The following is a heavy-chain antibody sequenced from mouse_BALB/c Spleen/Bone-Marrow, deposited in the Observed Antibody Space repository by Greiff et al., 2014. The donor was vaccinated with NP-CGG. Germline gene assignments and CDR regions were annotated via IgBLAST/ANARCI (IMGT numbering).Heavy chain of an antibody. CDR3: ARAGYGNFYAMDY. D-gene: IGHD2-10*02. J-gene: IGHJ4*01. Sequence: VQLQQSGPGLAKPSQSLSLTCSVTGYSITSGYYWNWIRQFPGNKLEWMGYISYDGSNNYNPSLKNRISITRDTSKNQFFLKLNSVTTEDTATYYCARAGYGNFYAMDYWGQGTSVTVSS. V-gene: IGHV3-6*02. CDR2: ISYDGSN. CDR1: GYSITSGYY.